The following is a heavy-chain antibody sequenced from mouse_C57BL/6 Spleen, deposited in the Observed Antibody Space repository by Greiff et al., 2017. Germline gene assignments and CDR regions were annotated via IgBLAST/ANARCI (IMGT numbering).Heavy chain of an antibody. J-gene: IGHJ2*01. D-gene: IGHD1-1*01. Sequence: QVQLQQPGAELVRPGTSVKLSCKASGYTFTSYWMPWVKQRPGQGLEWIGVIDPSDSYTNYNQKFKGKATLTVDTSSSTAYMQLSSLTSEDSAVYYCARTIATVVANFDYWGQGTTLTVSS. V-gene: IGHV1-59*01. CDR1: GYTFTSYW. CDR2: IDPSDSYT. CDR3: ARTIATVVANFDY.